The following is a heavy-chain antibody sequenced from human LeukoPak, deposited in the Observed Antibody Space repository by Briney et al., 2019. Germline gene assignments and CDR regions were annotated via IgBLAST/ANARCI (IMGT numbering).Heavy chain of an antibody. Sequence: GGSLRLSCAASGFTFRSYGMSWVRQAPGKGLEWVSAIRGSGGSTYYADSVKGRFTISRDNAKNSLYLQMNSLRAEDTAVYYCAFNSGYSSAWSPDYWGQGTLVTVSS. D-gene: IGHD6-19*01. J-gene: IGHJ4*02. CDR2: IRGSGGST. V-gene: IGHV3-23*01. CDR1: GFTFRSYG. CDR3: AFNSGYSSAWSPDY.